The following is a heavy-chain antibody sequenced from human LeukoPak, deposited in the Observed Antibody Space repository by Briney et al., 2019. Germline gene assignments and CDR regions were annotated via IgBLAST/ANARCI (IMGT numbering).Heavy chain of an antibody. Sequence: GGSLRLSCAASGFTFSSYAMSWVRQAPGKGLQWVSAISPSDGNTFYADSVKGRFTISRDNSKNTLSLQMNSLRAEDTALYYCAKDSSVPYGITDWGQGTLVTVSS. J-gene: IGHJ4*02. CDR3: AKDSSVPYGITD. CDR2: ISPSDGNT. D-gene: IGHD4-17*01. V-gene: IGHV3-23*01. CDR1: GFTFSSYA.